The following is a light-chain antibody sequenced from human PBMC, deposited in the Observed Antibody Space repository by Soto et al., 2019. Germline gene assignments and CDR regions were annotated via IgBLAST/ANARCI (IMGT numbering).Light chain of an antibody. J-gene: IGLJ1*01. CDR2: GNT. V-gene: IGLV1-40*01. Sequence: QSVLTQPPSVSGAPGQRVTISCTGSSSNIGTGYDVHWYQQLPGTAPKLLIYGNTNRPSGVPDRVSGSKSGTSASLAITGLQAEDEADYYCQSYDSSLSGYVFGTGTSSPS. CDR1: SSNIGTGYD. CDR3: QSYDSSLSGYV.